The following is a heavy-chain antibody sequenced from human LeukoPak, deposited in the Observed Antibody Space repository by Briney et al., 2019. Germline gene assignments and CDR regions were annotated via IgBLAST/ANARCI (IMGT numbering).Heavy chain of an antibody. D-gene: IGHD4-17*01. CDR1: GGSFSGYY. V-gene: IGHV4-34*01. J-gene: IGHJ5*02. CDR2: INHSGST. Sequence: SETLSLTCAVYGGSFSGYYWSWIRQPPGKGLEWIGEINHSGSTNYNPSLKSRVSISVDTSKNQFSLKLSSVTAADTAVYYCASAMTTVTTGWFDPWGQGTLVTVSS. CDR3: ASAMTTVTTGWFDP.